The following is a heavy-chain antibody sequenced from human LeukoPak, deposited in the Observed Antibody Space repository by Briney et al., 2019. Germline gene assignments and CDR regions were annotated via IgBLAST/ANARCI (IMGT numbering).Heavy chain of an antibody. Sequence: GRSLRLSCAASGFTFSSYGMHWVRQAPGKGLERVAVIWYDGSNKYYADSVKGRFTISRDNSKNTLYLQMNSLRAEDTAVYYCARDQVVVAATHANYYYGMDVWGQGTTVTVSS. CDR2: IWYDGSNK. D-gene: IGHD2-15*01. V-gene: IGHV3-33*01. J-gene: IGHJ6*02. CDR1: GFTFSSYG. CDR3: ARDQVVVAATHANYYYGMDV.